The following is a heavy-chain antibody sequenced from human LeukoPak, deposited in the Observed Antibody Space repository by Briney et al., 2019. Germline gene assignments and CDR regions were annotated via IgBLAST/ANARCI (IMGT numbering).Heavy chain of an antibody. CDR3: ARAVGYNPVFDY. CDR2: IHPSGST. J-gene: IGHJ4*02. D-gene: IGHD5-18*01. V-gene: IGHV4-4*07. CDR1: DGSMSSYY. Sequence: PSETLSLTCTVSDGSMSSYYWSWIRQPAGKGLEWIGRIHPSGSTNYNTSLKSRVTMSVDTSKNQFSLKLNSVTAADTAVYYCARAVGYNPVFDYWGQGTLVTVSS.